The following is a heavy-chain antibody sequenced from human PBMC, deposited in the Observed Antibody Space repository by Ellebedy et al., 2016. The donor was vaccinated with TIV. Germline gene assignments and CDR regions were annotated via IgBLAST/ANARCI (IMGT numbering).Heavy chain of an antibody. CDR3: ARGESIWIAAAGRGPSAA. V-gene: IGHV1-46*01. CDR2: INPSGGST. Sequence: AASVKVSCKASGYTFTSYYMHWVRQAPGQGLEWMGIINPSGGSTSYAQKFQGRVTMTRDTSTSTVYMELSSLRSEDTAVYYCARGESIWIAAAGRGPSAAWGQGTLVTVSS. CDR1: GYTFTSYY. D-gene: IGHD6-13*01. J-gene: IGHJ5*02.